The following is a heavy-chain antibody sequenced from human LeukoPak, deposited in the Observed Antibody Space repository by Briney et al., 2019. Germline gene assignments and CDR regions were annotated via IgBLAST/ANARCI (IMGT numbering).Heavy chain of an antibody. Sequence: ASVKVSCKASGYTFTSYGISWVRQAPGQGLEWVGWISAYNGNTNYAQKLQGRVTMTTDTSTSTAYMELRSLRSDDTAVYYCARDIDPNYGDSYLDYWGQGTLVTVSS. CDR2: ISAYNGNT. D-gene: IGHD4-17*01. CDR1: GYTFTSYG. J-gene: IGHJ4*02. CDR3: ARDIDPNYGDSYLDY. V-gene: IGHV1-18*01.